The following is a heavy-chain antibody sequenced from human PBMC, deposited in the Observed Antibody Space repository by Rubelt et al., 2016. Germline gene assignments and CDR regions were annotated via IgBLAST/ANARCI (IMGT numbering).Heavy chain of an antibody. J-gene: IGHJ6*02. CDR1: GGSFSGYY. Sequence: QVQLQQWGAGLLKPSETLSLTCAVYGGSFSGYYWSWIRQPPGKVLEWIGEINHSGRTNYNPSLKSGVTTSVDTSKNQFSLKLSSVTAADTAVYYCARGYGCHPNYYYYGMDVWGQGTTVTVSS. CDR3: ARGYGCHPNYYYYGMDV. V-gene: IGHV4-34*01. D-gene: IGHD5-24*01. CDR2: INHSGRT.